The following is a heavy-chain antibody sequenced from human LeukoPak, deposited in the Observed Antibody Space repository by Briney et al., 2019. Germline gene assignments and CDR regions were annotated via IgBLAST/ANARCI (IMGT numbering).Heavy chain of an antibody. CDR2: ISYDGSNE. Sequence: GGSLRLSCAASGFTFSTYGMHWVRQAPGKGLEWVAVISYDGSNEYYADSVKGRFTISRDNSKNTLYLQMSSLRAEDTAVYYCARWGPDSRGYYALDYWGQGTLVTVSS. J-gene: IGHJ4*02. CDR3: ARWGPDSRGYYALDY. D-gene: IGHD3-22*01. V-gene: IGHV3-30*03. CDR1: GFTFSTYG.